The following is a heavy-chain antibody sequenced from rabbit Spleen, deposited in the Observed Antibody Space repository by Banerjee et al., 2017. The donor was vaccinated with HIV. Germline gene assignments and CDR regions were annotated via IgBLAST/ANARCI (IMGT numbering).Heavy chain of an antibody. D-gene: IGHD1-1*01. CDR2: IYTGDGST. Sequence: QSLEESGGDLVKPGASLTLTCTASGFSFSSGYDMCWVRQAPGKGLEWIACIYTGDGSTYYASWAKGRFTISKTSNTVDLKMTSLTAADTATYFCARDQNTGGRGSGAAYLWGPGTLVTVS. CDR3: ARDQNTGGRGSGAAYL. J-gene: IGHJ4*01. V-gene: IGHV1S40*01. CDR1: GFSFSSGYD.